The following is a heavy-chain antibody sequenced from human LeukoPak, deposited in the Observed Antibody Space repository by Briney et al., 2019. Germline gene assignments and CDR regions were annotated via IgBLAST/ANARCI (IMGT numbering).Heavy chain of an antibody. V-gene: IGHV3-21*04. CDR1: ELSFSSYS. CDR3: ARDWNGSWMMGYYGMDV. CDR2: ISSISSYI. Sequence: PGGSLRLSCAASELSFSSYSMNGVRQAPGKGLEWVSSISSISSYIYYADSVKGRFTISRDNAKNSLYLQMNSMRAEDTAVYYCARDWNGSWMMGYYGMDVWGQGTTVTVSS. D-gene: IGHD3-10*01. J-gene: IGHJ6*02.